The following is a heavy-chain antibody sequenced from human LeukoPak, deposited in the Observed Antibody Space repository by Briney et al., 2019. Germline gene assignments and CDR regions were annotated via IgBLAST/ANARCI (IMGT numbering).Heavy chain of an antibody. CDR2: ISGSGGST. J-gene: IGHJ5*02. CDR3: AKAAGEGDIVVVPAAGSNWFDP. D-gene: IGHD2-2*01. Sequence: GGSLRLSCAASGFTFSSYAMSWVRQAPGKGLEWVSAISGSGGSTYYADSVKGRFTISRDNSKNTLYLQMNSLRAEDTAVYYCAKAAGEGDIVVVPAAGSNWFDPWGQGTLVTVSS. CDR1: GFTFSSYA. V-gene: IGHV3-23*01.